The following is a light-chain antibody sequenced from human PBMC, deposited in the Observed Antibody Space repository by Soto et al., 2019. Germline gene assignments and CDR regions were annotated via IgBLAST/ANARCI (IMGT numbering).Light chain of an antibody. J-gene: IGLJ2*01. V-gene: IGLV2-14*01. Sequence: QSVLTQPASVSGSPGQSITISCTGTSSDVGGSNHVSWYQHHPGKAPKLIIYEVAYRPSGISNRFSGSKSGNTASLTISGLRAEDEATYYCSSESSDISRVVFGGGTKLTVL. CDR2: EVA. CDR1: SSDVGGSNH. CDR3: SSESSDISRVV.